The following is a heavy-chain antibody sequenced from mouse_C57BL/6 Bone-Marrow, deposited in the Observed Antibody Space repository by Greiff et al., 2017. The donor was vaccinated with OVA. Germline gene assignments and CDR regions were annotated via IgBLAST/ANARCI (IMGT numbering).Heavy chain of an antibody. CDR3: AKDPDGSPSAMDY. J-gene: IGHJ4*01. Sequence: VQLVESGPGLVQPSQSLSITCTVSGFSLTSYGVHWVRQSPGKGLEWLGVIWRGGSTDYYAAFMSRLSITTDNSKSQFCFKMNMRQANATAVDDGAKDPDGSPSAMDYWGQGTSVTVSS. V-gene: IGHV2-5*01. CDR2: IWRGGST. D-gene: IGHD1-1*01. CDR1: GFSLTSYG.